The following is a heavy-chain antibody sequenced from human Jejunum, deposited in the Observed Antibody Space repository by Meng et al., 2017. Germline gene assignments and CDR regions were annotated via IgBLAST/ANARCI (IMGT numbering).Heavy chain of an antibody. V-gene: IGHV4-30-4*01. CDR3: ARSPYSGSALPFFDY. CDR1: GDSFNSPDYY. CDR2: IYYSGST. J-gene: IGHJ4*02. D-gene: IGHD1-26*01. Sequence: QGRLQESGPALVKPSQTLSLTCTVSGDSFNSPDYYWSWIRQPPEKGLEWIGDIYYSGSTYYNPSLKSRVSISGDTSNKQFSLKLTSVTAADTAVYYCARSPYSGSALPFFDYWGQGSLVTVSS.